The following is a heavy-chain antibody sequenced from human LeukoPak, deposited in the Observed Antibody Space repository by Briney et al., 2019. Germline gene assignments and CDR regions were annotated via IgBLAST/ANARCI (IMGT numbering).Heavy chain of an antibody. CDR3: ARDPYNGCYGDSYYYYMDV. CDR2: TRASGDST. CDR1: GFTFSSYV. V-gene: IGHV3-23*01. Sequence: PGGSLRLSCAACGFTFSSYVMRWVRQDPGKGVGWGSATRASGDSTYYADSVKGRFNISRDNYKSTLYLQKLSLRAEDTAIYYCARDPYNGCYGDSYYYYMDVWGKGTTVTISS. D-gene: IGHD1-26*01. J-gene: IGHJ6*03.